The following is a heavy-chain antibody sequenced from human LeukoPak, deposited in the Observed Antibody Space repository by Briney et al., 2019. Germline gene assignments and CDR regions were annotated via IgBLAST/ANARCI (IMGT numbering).Heavy chain of an antibody. V-gene: IGHV3-30*03. Sequence: GGSLRLSCAASGFTFSSYGLHWVRQAPGKGLEWVAVISYDGTNKYYAESVKGRVTISRDNSQNTLYLQMNSLRAEDTAVYYCARVTGSVIEDYFDYWGQGTLVTVSS. D-gene: IGHD3-22*01. CDR1: GFTFSSYG. CDR2: ISYDGTNK. J-gene: IGHJ4*02. CDR3: ARVTGSVIEDYFDY.